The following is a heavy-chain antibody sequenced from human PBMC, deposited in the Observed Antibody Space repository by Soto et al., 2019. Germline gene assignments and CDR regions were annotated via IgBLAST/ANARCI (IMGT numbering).Heavy chain of an antibody. CDR2: IYYSGTT. J-gene: IGHJ3*02. CDR1: GGYISSYY. CDR3: ARVIGYCGGDCYSDAFDI. D-gene: IGHD2-21*02. Sequence: PSETLSLTCTVSGGYISSYYWSWIRQPPGKGLEWIGYIYYSGTTNYNPFLKSRVTISVDTSKNQFSLKLSSVTAADTAVYYCARVIGYCGGDCYSDAFDIWGQGTMVTVSS. V-gene: IGHV4-59*01.